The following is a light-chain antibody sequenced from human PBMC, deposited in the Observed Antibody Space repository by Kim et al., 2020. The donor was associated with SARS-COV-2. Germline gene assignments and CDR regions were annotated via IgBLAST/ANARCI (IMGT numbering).Light chain of an antibody. CDR1: QSVSTN. J-gene: IGKJ2*01. CDR3: QQYDGWPRT. CDR2: SAS. Sequence: SVSPGERATLSCRASQSVSTNLAWYQQKPGQAPRLLIYSASARATNIPARFTGSGSGTEFSLTISSLQSEDFAVYYCQQYDGWPRTFGQGTKLEI. V-gene: IGKV3D-15*01.